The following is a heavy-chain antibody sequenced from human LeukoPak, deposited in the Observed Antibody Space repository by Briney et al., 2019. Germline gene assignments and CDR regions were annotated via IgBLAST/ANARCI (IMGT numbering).Heavy chain of an antibody. V-gene: IGHV4-39*07. CDR2: AYYSGST. J-gene: IGHJ6*02. Sequence: SETLSLTCTVSNDSISSYSYYWGWIRQPPGTGLEWIGSAYYSGSTYYNPSLKSRVTISVDTSKNQFSLKLSSVTAADTAVYYCAREQQLVRYYYGMDVWGQGTTVTVSS. CDR1: NDSISSYSYY. D-gene: IGHD6-13*01. CDR3: AREQQLVRYYYGMDV.